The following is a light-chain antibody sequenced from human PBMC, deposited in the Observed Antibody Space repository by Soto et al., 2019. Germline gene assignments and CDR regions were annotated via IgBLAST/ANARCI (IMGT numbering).Light chain of an antibody. CDR2: GAS. V-gene: IGKV3-20*01. Sequence: IVLTQSPGTLSLSPGDSATLSCRASQTIKNNYLAWYQQRHGRPPRLLISGASIRATGIPDRFSGSGSGTDFTLTISRLEPEDFATYYCQQSYSSPYTFGPGTKVDIK. J-gene: IGKJ3*01. CDR1: QTIKNNY. CDR3: QQSYSSPYT.